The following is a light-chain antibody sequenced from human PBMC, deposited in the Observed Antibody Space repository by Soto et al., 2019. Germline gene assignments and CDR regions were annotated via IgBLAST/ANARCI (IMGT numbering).Light chain of an antibody. CDR2: GGS. Sequence: DIQMTQSPSSVSASVGDRVTITCRASQGISNWLAWYQQQPGKAPKLLIYGGSSLQSGVPSRFSGGGSGKHFTLIISSLQPEDFATYYCQQTNTFLPRPFRGGTKVEI. CDR1: QGISNW. V-gene: IGKV1-12*01. J-gene: IGKJ4*01. CDR3: QQTNTFLPRP.